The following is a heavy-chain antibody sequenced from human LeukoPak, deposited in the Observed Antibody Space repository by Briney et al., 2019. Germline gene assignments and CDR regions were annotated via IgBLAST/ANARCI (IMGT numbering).Heavy chain of an antibody. CDR1: GGSISSSSYY. Sequence: PSETLSLTCTVSGGSISSSSYYWGWIRQPPGKGLEWIGSIYYSGSTYYNPSLKSRVTISVDTSKNQFSLKLSSVTAADTAVYYCASHEVRGVIDFDYWGQGTLVTVSS. J-gene: IGHJ4*02. V-gene: IGHV4-39*01. CDR2: IYYSGST. D-gene: IGHD3-10*01. CDR3: ASHEVRGVIDFDY.